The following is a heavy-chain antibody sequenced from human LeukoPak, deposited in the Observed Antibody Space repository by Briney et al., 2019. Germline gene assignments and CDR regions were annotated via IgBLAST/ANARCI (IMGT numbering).Heavy chain of an antibody. CDR1: GDSIRSYD. J-gene: IGHJ5*02. Sequence: SETLSLTCTVSGDSIRSYDWSWIRQSPGKGLEWIGYISYSGSTNYNPSLKSRVTISVDTSKNQFSLNLSSVTAADTAVYFCARLSWPGRGSRFDPWGQGTLVTVSS. V-gene: IGHV4-59*01. CDR3: ARLSWPGRGSRFDP. CDR2: ISYSGST. D-gene: IGHD3-10*01.